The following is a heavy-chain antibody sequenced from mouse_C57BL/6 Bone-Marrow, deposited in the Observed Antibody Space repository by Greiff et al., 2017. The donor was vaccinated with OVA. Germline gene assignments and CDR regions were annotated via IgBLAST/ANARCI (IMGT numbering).Heavy chain of an antibody. J-gene: IGHJ3*01. V-gene: IGHV1-69*01. CDR2: IDPSASYT. D-gene: IGHD4-1*01. Sequence: QVQLQQPGAELVMPGASVKLSCKASGYTFTSYWLHWVKQRPGQGLEWIGEIDPSASYTNYNQKFKGKSTLTVDKSSRTAYMQLSSLTSEDSAVYYCARRLTGPWFAYWGQGTLVTVSA. CDR1: GYTFTSYW. CDR3: ARRLTGPWFAY.